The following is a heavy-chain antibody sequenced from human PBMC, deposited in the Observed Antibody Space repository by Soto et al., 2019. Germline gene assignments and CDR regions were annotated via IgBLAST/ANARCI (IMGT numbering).Heavy chain of an antibody. Sequence: EVHLLESGGGLIHPGGSLRLSCVASGFAFGGYAMNWVRQTPGKGLEWVSAISGSAAVPAYADSVRGRFSISRDNSNNTLYLQLNNLRVDDTAVYFCGKEAEERIAAAIFDSWGQGTLVTVSS. CDR3: GKEAEERIAAAIFDS. CDR1: GFAFGGYA. CDR2: ISGSAAVP. J-gene: IGHJ4*02. D-gene: IGHD6-25*01. V-gene: IGHV3-23*01.